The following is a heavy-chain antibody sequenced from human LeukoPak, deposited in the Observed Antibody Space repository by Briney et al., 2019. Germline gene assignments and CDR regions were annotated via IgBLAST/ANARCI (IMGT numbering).Heavy chain of an antibody. CDR1: GYTFTSYD. CDR3: AREYSSDSIAAAGADY. V-gene: IGHV1-18*01. Sequence: GASVKVSCKASGYTFTSYDINWVRQATGQGLEWMGWISAYNGNTNYAQKLQGRVTMTTDTSTSTAYMELRSLRSDDTAVYYCAREYSSDSIAAAGADYWGQGTLVTVSS. J-gene: IGHJ4*02. D-gene: IGHD6-13*01. CDR2: ISAYNGNT.